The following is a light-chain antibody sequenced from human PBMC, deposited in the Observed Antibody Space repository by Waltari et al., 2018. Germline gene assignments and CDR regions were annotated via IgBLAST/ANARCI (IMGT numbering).Light chain of an antibody. CDR3: QQCYSTPYT. V-gene: IGKV4-1*01. Sequence: DIVMTQSPDSLAVSLGERVTITCRSSHNLLYNSDNKNYVAWFQQKPGQPPKLLIYWASTRESGVPDRFSGSGSGTEFTLTISSLQAADVAVYYCQQCYSTPYTFGQGTKLEIK. CDR1: HNLLYNSDNKNY. CDR2: WAS. J-gene: IGKJ2*01.